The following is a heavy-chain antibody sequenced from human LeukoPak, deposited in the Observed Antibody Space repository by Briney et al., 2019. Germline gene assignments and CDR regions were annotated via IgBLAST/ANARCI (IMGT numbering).Heavy chain of an antibody. Sequence: SETLSLTCTVSGGSISSYVWSWIRQPPGKGLEWIGYISHNGNTDYNPSLKSRVTISIDTSKNQFSLKVNSVTAADTALYYCARSEAPLVRGVIMVNWIDPWGQGTLVTVSS. D-gene: IGHD3-10*01. CDR3: ARSEAPLVRGVIMVNWIDP. J-gene: IGHJ5*02. CDR1: GGSISSYV. V-gene: IGHV4-59*01. CDR2: ISHNGNT.